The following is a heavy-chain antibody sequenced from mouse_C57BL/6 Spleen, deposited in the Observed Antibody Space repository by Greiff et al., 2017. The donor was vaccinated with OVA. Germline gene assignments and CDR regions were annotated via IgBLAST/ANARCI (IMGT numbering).Heavy chain of an antibody. CDR3: ARRGIYYGSSYRYFDY. Sequence: QVQLQQPGTELVKPGASVKLSCKASGYTFTSYWMHWVQQRPGQGLEWIGNINPSNGGTNYNEKFKSKATLTVDKSSSTAYMQLSSLTSEDSAVYYCARRGIYYGSSYRYFDYWGQGTTLTVSS. CDR1: GYTFTSYW. V-gene: IGHV1-53*01. CDR2: INPSNGGT. D-gene: IGHD1-1*01. J-gene: IGHJ2*01.